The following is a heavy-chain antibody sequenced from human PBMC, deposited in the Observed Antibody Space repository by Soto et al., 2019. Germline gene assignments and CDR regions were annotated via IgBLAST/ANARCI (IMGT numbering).Heavy chain of an antibody. Sequence: GGSLRLSCAASGFTFSSYAMSWVRQAPGKEQEWVSAISGSGGSTYYAESVKGRFTISRDNSKNSLYLQMNSLRAEDTAVYYCAKDPSVRSYYYYYGMDVWGQGTTVTVSS. V-gene: IGHV3-23*01. CDR2: ISGSGGST. CDR1: GFTFSSYA. CDR3: AKDPSVRSYYYYYGMDV. J-gene: IGHJ6*02.